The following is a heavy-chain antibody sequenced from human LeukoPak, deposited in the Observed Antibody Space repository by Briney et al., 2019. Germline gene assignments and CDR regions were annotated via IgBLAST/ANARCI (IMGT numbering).Heavy chain of an antibody. V-gene: IGHV3-7*01. D-gene: IGHD3-10*01. CDR3: AREGWFGEFSYFDY. CDR1: GFTFSSYW. CDR2: VKQDGSEK. Sequence: PGGSLRLSCAASGFTFSSYWMSWVRQAPGKGLEWVANVKQDGSEKYYVDSVKGRFTISRDNAKNSLYLQMNSLRAEDTAVYYCAREGWFGEFSYFDYWGQGTLVTVSS. J-gene: IGHJ4*02.